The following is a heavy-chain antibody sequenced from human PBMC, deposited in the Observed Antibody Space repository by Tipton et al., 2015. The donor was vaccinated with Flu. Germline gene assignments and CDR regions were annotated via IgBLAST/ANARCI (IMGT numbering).Heavy chain of an antibody. CDR2: ISHDGTTK. Sequence: GPLRLSCAASGFDFSNYVMHWVRQVPGKGLVWVSRISHDGTTKTYADSVRGRFTISRDNSKKTLYLQMNSLGPEDTAMYYCVTELEWILFEYWGQGTLVTVSS. J-gene: IGHJ4*02. CDR3: VTELEWILFEY. CDR1: GFDFSNYV. V-gene: IGHV3-74*03. D-gene: IGHD3-3*01.